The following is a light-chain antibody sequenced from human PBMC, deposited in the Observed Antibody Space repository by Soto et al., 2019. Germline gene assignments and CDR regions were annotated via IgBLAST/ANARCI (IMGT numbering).Light chain of an antibody. J-gene: IGKJ1*01. V-gene: IGKV1-17*01. CDR3: LQHNTYPQT. CDR2: AAS. CDR1: QGIRND. Sequence: DLQMTQSPSSLSASVGDRVTVTCRASQGIRNDLAWYQQKPGKAPKRLIYAASSLQSGVLSRFSGSGSATEFTITISSLQPEDFATYYCLQHNTYPQTYGQGTKVEIK.